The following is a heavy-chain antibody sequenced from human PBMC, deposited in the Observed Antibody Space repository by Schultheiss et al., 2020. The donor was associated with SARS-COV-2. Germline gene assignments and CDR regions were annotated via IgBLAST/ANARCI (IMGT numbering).Heavy chain of an antibody. J-gene: IGHJ4*02. Sequence: SETLSLTCAVYGGSFSGYYWSWIRQPPGKGLEWIGEINHSGSTNYNPSLKSRVTISVDTSKTQFSLKLSSVTAADTAVYYCARGGLLWFGEMNQWGQGTLVTVSS. D-gene: IGHD3-10*01. CDR2: INHSGST. CDR3: ARGGLLWFGEMNQ. CDR1: GGSFSGYY. V-gene: IGHV4-34*01.